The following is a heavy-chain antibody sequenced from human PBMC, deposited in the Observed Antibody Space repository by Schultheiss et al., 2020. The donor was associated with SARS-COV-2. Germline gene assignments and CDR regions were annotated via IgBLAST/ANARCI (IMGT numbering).Heavy chain of an antibody. CDR1: GFTFSSYE. J-gene: IGHJ4*02. V-gene: IGHV3-21*05. CDR2: ISSSSSYI. Sequence: GESLKISCAASGFTFSSYEMNWVRQAPGKGLEWVSYISSSSSYIYYADSVKGRFTISRDNAKNSLYLQMNSLRAEDTAVYYCARDGVVVIEYYFDYWGQGTVVTVSS. CDR3: ARDGVVVIEYYFDY. D-gene: IGHD3-22*01.